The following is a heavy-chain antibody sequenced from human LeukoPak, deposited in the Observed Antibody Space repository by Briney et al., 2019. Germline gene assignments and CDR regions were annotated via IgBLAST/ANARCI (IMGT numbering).Heavy chain of an antibody. V-gene: IGHV1-8*01. D-gene: IGHD6-19*01. CDR1: EYTFTSYD. CDR3: ARRYSSGWYADFAFDI. Sequence: GASVNVSCKASEYTFTSYDINWVRQATGQGLEWMGWMNPNSGNTGYAQKFQGRVTMTRNTSISIAYMEMSSLRSEDTAVYYCARRYSSGWYADFAFDIWGQGTMVTVSS. J-gene: IGHJ3*02. CDR2: MNPNSGNT.